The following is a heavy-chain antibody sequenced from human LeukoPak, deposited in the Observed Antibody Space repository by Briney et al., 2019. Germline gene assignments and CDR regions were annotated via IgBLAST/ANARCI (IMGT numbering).Heavy chain of an antibody. CDR2: INPKSGGT. CDR3: ARAQTPGGRYFDFDY. D-gene: IGHD3-9*01. CDR1: GYTFTGYY. J-gene: IGHJ4*02. V-gene: IGHV1-2*02. Sequence: ASVKVSCNVSGYTFTGYYVRWVRQAPGQGIERMGWINPKSGGTKYEQKFQDRVTMTRDTSISTVYMEVSNLRSDDTAVYYCARAQTPGGRYFDFDYWGQGTLVTVSS.